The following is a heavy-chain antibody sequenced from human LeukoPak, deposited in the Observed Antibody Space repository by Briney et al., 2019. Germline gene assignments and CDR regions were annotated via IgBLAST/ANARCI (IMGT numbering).Heavy chain of an antibody. J-gene: IGHJ4*02. CDR3: ARSPPDYAFWRGYYFDG. CDR1: GFTLNRYD. CDR2: IGTAGDT. V-gene: IGHV3-13*01. D-gene: IGHD3-3*01. Sequence: PGGSLRLSCAASGFTLNRYDMRWVRQAPGEGLGWVSSIGTAGDTHYSDSVKGRFTISRENSKNSLYLQMNTLGVGDTAVYYCARSPPDYAFWRGYYFDGWGQGSLVTVSS.